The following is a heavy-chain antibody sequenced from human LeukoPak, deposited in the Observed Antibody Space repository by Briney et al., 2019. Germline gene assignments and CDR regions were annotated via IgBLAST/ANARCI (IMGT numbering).Heavy chain of an antibody. V-gene: IGHV3-7*04. CDR2: IKQDGSEK. CDR1: GFTFSSYA. D-gene: IGHD3-16*02. J-gene: IGHJ4*02. CDR3: ARADYVWGSYLIFDY. Sequence: GGSLRLSCAASGFTFSSYAMSWVRQAPGKGLEWVANIKQDGSEKYYVDSVKGRFTISRDNAKNSLYLQMNSLRAEDTAVYYCARADYVWGSYLIFDYWGQGTLVTVSS.